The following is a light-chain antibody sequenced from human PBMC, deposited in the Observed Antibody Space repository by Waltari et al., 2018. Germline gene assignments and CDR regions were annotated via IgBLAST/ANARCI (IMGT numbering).Light chain of an antibody. CDR2: DAS. CDR1: QSVSSY. V-gene: IGKV3-11*01. CDR3: QQRGDWPRLT. J-gene: IGKJ1*01. Sequence: EIVLTQSPGTLSLSPGERATLSCRASQSVSSYLAWYQQKPGQAPRLLIYDASKRATGNPARFSGSGCGTDFTLTISSLEPEDFAVYYCQQRGDWPRLTFGQGTKVEIK.